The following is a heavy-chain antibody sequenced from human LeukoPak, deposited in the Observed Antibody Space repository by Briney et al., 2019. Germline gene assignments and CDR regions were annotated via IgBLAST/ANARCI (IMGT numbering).Heavy chain of an antibody. CDR1: GFTFGTYS. CDR3: ARHRGPTLYNTVYFDC. Sequence: GGSLRLSCAASGFTFGTYSMHWVRQAPGKGLEWVAVISYDGNNKYYADSVKGRFTISRDNSKNTLDLQMNSLRAEDTAVYYCARHRGPTLYNTVYFDCWGQGTLVTVSS. CDR2: ISYDGNNK. V-gene: IGHV3-30-3*01. D-gene: IGHD1-14*01. J-gene: IGHJ4*02.